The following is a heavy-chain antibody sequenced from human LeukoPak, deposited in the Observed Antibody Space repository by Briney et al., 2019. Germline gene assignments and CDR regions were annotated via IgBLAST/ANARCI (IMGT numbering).Heavy chain of an antibody. CDR2: ISWNSDNI. J-gene: IGHJ3*02. V-gene: IGHV3-9*01. D-gene: IGHD3-10*01. CDR3: AKDIVIRGETIVNAFDI. Sequence: GGSLRLSCAASGFTFHDYGMHWVRQAPGKGLEWVSGISWNSDNIDYADSVKGRFTVSRDNAKNSLYLQMNSLRAEDTALYYCAKDIVIRGETIVNAFDIWGQGTMVTASS. CDR1: GFTFHDYG.